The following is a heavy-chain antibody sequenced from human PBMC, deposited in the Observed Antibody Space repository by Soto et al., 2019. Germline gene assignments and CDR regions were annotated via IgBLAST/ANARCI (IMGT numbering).Heavy chain of an antibody. CDR2: VNHSGST. D-gene: IGHD2-15*01. CDR3: ARGRGRGVHSGPNYFQY. V-gene: IGHV4-34*01. J-gene: IGHJ1*01. CDR1: VGSFSGYY. Sequence: SETLSLTCAVSVGSFSGYYWTWIRQPPGKGLEWICDVNHSGSTNYNPSLKSRVTISLDTSKNQFSLKLNSVTAADTAVYYCARGRGRGVHSGPNYFQYWGQGTLVTVSS.